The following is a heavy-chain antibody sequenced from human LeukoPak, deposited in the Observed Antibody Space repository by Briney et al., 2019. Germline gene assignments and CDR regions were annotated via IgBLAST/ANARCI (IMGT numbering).Heavy chain of an antibody. V-gene: IGHV3-73*01. CDR3: TRGIVGATEDFDY. J-gene: IGHJ4*02. CDR1: GFTFSGSA. CDR2: IRNKANSYAT. Sequence: GGSLRLSCAASGFTFSGSAMHWVRQTSGKGLEWVGRIRNKANSYATAYAASVKGGFTISRDDSKSIAYLQMNSLKTEDTAVYYCTRGIVGATEDFDYWGQGTLVTVSS. D-gene: IGHD1-26*01.